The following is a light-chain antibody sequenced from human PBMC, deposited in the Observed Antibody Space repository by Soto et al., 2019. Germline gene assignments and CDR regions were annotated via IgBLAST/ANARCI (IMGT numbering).Light chain of an antibody. CDR3: QQYGSSPRT. J-gene: IGKJ1*01. CDR2: GAS. V-gene: IGKV3-20*01. Sequence: DIVLTQSPGTLSLSPGERATPSSRASKTVRSGSLAWYQQNPGQAPRLLIFGASTRAAGFPDRFSGSGSGTDFTLTISRLEPEDFAVYYCQQYGSSPRTFGQGTKVEIK. CDR1: KTVRSGS.